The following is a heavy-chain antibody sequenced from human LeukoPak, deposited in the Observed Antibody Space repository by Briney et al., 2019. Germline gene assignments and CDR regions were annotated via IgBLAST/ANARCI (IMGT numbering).Heavy chain of an antibody. CDR2: VYYTGTT. CDR1: GGSISSSSYY. J-gene: IGHJ5*02. D-gene: IGHD2-8*01. CDR3: ARDRMLGWFDP. V-gene: IGHV4-39*07. Sequence: SETLSLTCNVSGGSISSSSYYWGWIRQPPGKGLEWLGNVYYTGTTYYNPSLESRVTISVDTSKNQFSLKLSSVTAADTAVYYCARDRMLGWFDPWGQGTLVTVSS.